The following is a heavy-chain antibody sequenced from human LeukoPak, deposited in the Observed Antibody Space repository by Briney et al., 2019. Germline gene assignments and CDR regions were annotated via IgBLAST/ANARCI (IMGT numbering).Heavy chain of an antibody. Sequence: ASVKVSCKASGYTFTGYYMHWVRQAPGQGLEWMGWINPNSGGTNYAQKFQGRVTMTRDTSISTAYMELSRLRSDDTAVYYCARGDGMWFGELPNNWFDPWGQGTLVTVSS. CDR3: ARGDGMWFGELPNNWFDP. J-gene: IGHJ5*02. V-gene: IGHV1-2*02. CDR1: GYTFTGYY. CDR2: INPNSGGT. D-gene: IGHD3-10*01.